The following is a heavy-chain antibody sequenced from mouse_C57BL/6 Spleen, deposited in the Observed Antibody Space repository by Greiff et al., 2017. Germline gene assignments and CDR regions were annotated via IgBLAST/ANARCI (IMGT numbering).Heavy chain of an antibody. CDR3: ARRGLFDYYGSSYYFDY. D-gene: IGHD1-1*01. Sequence: EVQLQQSGPELVKPGASVKMSCKASGYTFTDYNMHWVKQSHGKSLEWIGYINPNNGGTSYNQKFKGKATLTVNKSSSTAYMELRSLTSEDSAVYYCARRGLFDYYGSSYYFDYWGQGTTLTVSS. CDR1: GYTFTDYN. CDR2: INPNNGGT. J-gene: IGHJ2*01. V-gene: IGHV1-22*01.